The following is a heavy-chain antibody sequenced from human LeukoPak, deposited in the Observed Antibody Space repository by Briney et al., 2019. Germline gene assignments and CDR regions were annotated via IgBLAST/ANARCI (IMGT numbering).Heavy chain of an antibody. CDR1: GGSISSYY. J-gene: IGHJ5*02. D-gene: IGHD5-18*01. Sequence: SETLSLTCTVSGGSISSYYWSWIRQPPGKGLQFIGHIYYSGITNYNPSLKSRVTISVDTSKNQFSLKLSSVTAADTAVYYCAREGYSYGVTWGQGTLVTVSS. CDR2: IYYSGIT. CDR3: AREGYSYGVT. V-gene: IGHV4-59*01.